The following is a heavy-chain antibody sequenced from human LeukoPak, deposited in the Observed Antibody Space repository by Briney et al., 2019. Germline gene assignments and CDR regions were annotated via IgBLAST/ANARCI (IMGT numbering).Heavy chain of an antibody. V-gene: IGHV3-15*01. CDR2: IKSKSDGGTT. Sequence: GGSLRLSCAASGFTFSNVWMSWVRQAPGKGLEWVGRIKSKSDGGTTDYPAPVRGRITISRDDSKNTVYLLMNSLKTEDTAVYYCTIEATGFDPWGQGTLVTVSS. CDR1: GFTFSNVW. J-gene: IGHJ5*02. CDR3: TIEATGFDP.